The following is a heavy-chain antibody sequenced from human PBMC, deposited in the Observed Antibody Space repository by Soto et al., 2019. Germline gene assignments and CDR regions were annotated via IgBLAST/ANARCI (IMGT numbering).Heavy chain of an antibody. CDR2: ISFDGTTK. Sequence: GGSMRLSCAGSGFPFYNYGINWVRQAPGKGLEWVATISFDGTTKVYADSVKGRFTISRDNSKNTVFLQMNGLRVEDTAVYHCATDATYYYYYAMVVCGPGAKITVSS. CDR1: GFPFYNYG. CDR3: ATDATYYYYYAMVV. V-gene: IGHV3-30*03. J-gene: IGHJ6*02.